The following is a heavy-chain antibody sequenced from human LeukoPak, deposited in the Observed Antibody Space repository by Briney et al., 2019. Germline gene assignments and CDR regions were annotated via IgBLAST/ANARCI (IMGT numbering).Heavy chain of an antibody. J-gene: IGHJ5*02. CDR2: IIPILGIA. Sequence: SVKVSCKASGGTFSSYTISWVRQAPGQGLEWMGRIIPILGIANYAHKFQGRVTITADKATSTAYMELSSLRSEDTAVYYCARWDMNPSGPWFDPWGQGTLVTVSS. CDR3: ARWDMNPSGPWFDP. D-gene: IGHD1-26*01. CDR1: GGTFSSYT. V-gene: IGHV1-69*02.